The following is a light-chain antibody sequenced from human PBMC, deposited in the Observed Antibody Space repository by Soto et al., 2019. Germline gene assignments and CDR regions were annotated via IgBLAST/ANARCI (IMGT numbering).Light chain of an antibody. Sequence: QPVLTQPASVSGSPGQSITISCTGTSSDVGGYKYVSWYQQHPDKAPKLIIFEVSNRPSGISSRFSGSKSGNMASLTISGLQAEDEADYYCASYTSSSTSVIFGRGTKLTVL. CDR1: SSDVGGYKY. CDR3: ASYTSSSTSVI. J-gene: IGLJ2*01. CDR2: EVS. V-gene: IGLV2-14*01.